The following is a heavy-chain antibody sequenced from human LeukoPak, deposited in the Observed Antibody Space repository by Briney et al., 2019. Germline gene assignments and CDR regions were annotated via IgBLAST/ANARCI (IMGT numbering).Heavy chain of an antibody. Sequence: PGGSLRLSCAASGFTFDDYAMHWVRQAPGKGLEWVSGISWNSGSIGYADSVKGRFTISRDNAKNSLYLQMNSLRAEDTALYYCAKDMTPRVGSGSYYNGVLGYWGQGTLVTVSS. CDR1: GFTFDDYA. CDR2: ISWNSGSI. D-gene: IGHD3-10*01. CDR3: AKDMTPRVGSGSYYNGVLGY. J-gene: IGHJ4*02. V-gene: IGHV3-9*01.